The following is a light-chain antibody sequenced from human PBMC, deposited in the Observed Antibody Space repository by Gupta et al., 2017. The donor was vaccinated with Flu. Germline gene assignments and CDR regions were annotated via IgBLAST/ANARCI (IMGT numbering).Light chain of an antibody. J-gene: IGKJ2*02. CDR3: QQSYSSWWT. V-gene: IGKV1-39*01. CDR2: AAS. Sequence: DIQMTQSPSSLSASVGDRVTITCRASQTISSHLNWYQQKPGKAPKLLIYAASSLHSGVPSRFSDGGSGTDFTLTISSLQPEDFATYYCQQSYSSWWTFGQGTKLEIK. CDR1: QTISSH.